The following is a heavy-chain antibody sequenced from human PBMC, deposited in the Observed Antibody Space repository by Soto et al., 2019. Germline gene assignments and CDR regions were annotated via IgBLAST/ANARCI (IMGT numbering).Heavy chain of an antibody. J-gene: IGHJ4*02. Sequence: PSETLSLTCTVSGGSISSGGYYWSWIRQHPGKGLEWIGYIYYSGSTYYNPSLKSRVTISVDTSKNQFSLKLSSVTAADTAVYYCARDDYGDYVLDYWGQGTLVTVSS. CDR3: ARDDYGDYVLDY. D-gene: IGHD4-17*01. CDR1: GGSISSGGYY. V-gene: IGHV4-31*03. CDR2: IYYSGST.